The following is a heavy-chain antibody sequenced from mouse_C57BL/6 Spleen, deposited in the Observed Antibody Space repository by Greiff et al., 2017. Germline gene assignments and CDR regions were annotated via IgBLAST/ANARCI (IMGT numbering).Heavy chain of an antibody. Sequence: EVKRVESGGGLVKPGGSLKLSCAASGFTFSSYTMSWVRQTPEKRLEWVATISGGGGNTYYPDSVKGRFTISRDNAKNTLYLQMSSLRSEDTALYYCARHEGIITVVEYFDVWGTGTTVTVSS. V-gene: IGHV5-9*01. D-gene: IGHD1-1*01. J-gene: IGHJ1*03. CDR2: ISGGGGNT. CDR1: GFTFSSYT. CDR3: ARHEGIITVVEYFDV.